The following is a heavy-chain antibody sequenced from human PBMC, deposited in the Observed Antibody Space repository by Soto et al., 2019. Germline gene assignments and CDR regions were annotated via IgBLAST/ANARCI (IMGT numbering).Heavy chain of an antibody. CDR3: ARETSQNVYSHYGMDV. CDR1: GGWFRGFY. Sequence: SETLSLACAIYGGWFRGFYGSWIRQPPGKGLEWIGEINDSGTTNYNPSLKSRVTISADTSKTHFSLRLTSVTAADKAVYYCARETSQNVYSHYGMDVWGQGTTVTVSS. CDR2: INDSGTT. V-gene: IGHV4-34*01. J-gene: IGHJ6*02.